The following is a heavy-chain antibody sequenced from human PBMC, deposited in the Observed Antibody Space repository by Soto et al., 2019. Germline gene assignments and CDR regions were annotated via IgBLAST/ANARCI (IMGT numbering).Heavy chain of an antibody. CDR3: ARGGQYRYFDY. Sequence: QVQLVQSGAEVKKPGASVKVSCTTSGYTFTLFGITWVRQAPGQGLEWMGWISPYNGDTKYAEKLEGRVTLTTDTSPDPAYMELTSLTSDDTAEYYCARGGQYRYFDYWGQGTLVTVSS. V-gene: IGHV1-18*01. CDR2: ISPYNGDT. J-gene: IGHJ4*02. CDR1: GYTFTLFG. D-gene: IGHD2-2*02.